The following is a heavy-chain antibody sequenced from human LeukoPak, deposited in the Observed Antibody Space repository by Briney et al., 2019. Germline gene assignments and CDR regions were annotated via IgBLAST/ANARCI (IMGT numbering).Heavy chain of an antibody. Sequence: GGSLRLSCAAFGFTFNDYAMHWVRQAPGKGLEWGSGISWNGGMIGYADSVKGRFTISRDNTKNSLYLQMNSLRAEDTAFYYCAREEGSGSYYSPPGYWGQGTLVTVSS. CDR3: AREEGSGSYYSPPGY. V-gene: IGHV3-9*01. CDR1: GFTFNDYA. CDR2: ISWNGGMI. D-gene: IGHD3-10*01. J-gene: IGHJ4*02.